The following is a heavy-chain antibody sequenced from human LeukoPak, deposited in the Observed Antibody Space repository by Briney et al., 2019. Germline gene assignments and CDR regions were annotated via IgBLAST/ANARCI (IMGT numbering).Heavy chain of an antibody. V-gene: IGHV4-59*11. CDR3: AALGIPYYCMDV. D-gene: IGHD7-27*01. CDR1: GGSISSHY. J-gene: IGHJ6*03. Sequence: PSETLSLTCTVSGGSISSHYWSWIRQPPGEGLEWIGYIYYSGSTKYNPSLKGRVTISVDTSKNQFSLKLSSVTAADTAVYYCAALGIPYYCMDVWGRGTTVTVSS. CDR2: IYYSGST.